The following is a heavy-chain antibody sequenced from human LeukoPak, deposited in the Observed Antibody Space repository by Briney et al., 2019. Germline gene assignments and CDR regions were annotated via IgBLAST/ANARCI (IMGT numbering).Heavy chain of an antibody. Sequence: GRSLRLSCAASGFTFSSYGMHWVRQAPGKGLEWVAVISYDGSNKYYADSVKGRFTISRDNSKNSLYLQINSLRAEDTAVYYCARDPYSGGYGDYYYYYMDVWGKGTTVTISS. J-gene: IGHJ6*03. D-gene: IGHD1-26*01. CDR2: ISYDGSNK. V-gene: IGHV3-30*03. CDR1: GFTFSSYG. CDR3: ARDPYSGGYGDYYYYYMDV.